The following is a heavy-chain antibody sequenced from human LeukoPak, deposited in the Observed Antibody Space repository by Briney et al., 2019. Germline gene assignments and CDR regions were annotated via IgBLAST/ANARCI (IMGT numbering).Heavy chain of an antibody. J-gene: IGHJ4*02. Sequence: GASVKVSCKASGYTFTSYGISWVRQAPGQGLEWMGWISAYNGNTNYAQKFQGRVTMTRDMSISTAYMELSRLRSDDTAVYYCARDPSNSGYDYLYYFDYWGQGTLVTVSS. CDR3: ARDPSNSGYDYLYYFDY. CDR1: GYTFTSYG. CDR2: ISAYNGNT. D-gene: IGHD5-12*01. V-gene: IGHV1-18*01.